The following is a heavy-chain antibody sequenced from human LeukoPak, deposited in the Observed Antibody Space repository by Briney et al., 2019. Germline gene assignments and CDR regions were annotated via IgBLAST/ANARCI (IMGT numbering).Heavy chain of an antibody. V-gene: IGHV3-74*01. D-gene: IGHD6-13*01. Sequence: PGGSLRLSCAASGFTFSSYWMHWVRQAPGMGLVWFSRISGDGSITWYADSVKGRFTISRDIAKNTLYLQMNSLRAEDTAVYYCARDGYSSSLNYWGQGTLVTVSS. J-gene: IGHJ4*02. CDR3: ARDGYSSSLNY. CDR1: GFTFSSYW. CDR2: ISGDGSIT.